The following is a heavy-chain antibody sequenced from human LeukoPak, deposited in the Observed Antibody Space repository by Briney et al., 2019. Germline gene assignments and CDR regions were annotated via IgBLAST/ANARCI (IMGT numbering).Heavy chain of an antibody. CDR2: LKQDGSEK. Sequence: PGGSLRLSCEASGFSFSSYWMSWVRQAPGKGLEWVANLKQDGSEKYYVDSVKGRFIISRDNAKSSLYLQMNSLRAEDTAVYYCARGWVKYDFWGQGTLVTVSS. CDR1: GFSFSSYW. V-gene: IGHV3-7*01. D-gene: IGHD2-21*01. J-gene: IGHJ4*02. CDR3: ARGWVKYDF.